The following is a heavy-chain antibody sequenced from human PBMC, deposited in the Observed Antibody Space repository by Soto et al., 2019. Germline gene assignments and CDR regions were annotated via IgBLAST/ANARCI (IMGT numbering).Heavy chain of an antibody. CDR2: VYNSGST. Sequence: SATLSLTCTVSGGSISSNYWTWIRQPPGKGLEWIGYVYNSGSTNYNPSLKSRVTISVDLSKNQFSLRLSSVTTADTALYYCARTTAVPNTLRSRYFFDYWGQGTLVTVSS. CDR3: ARTTAVPNTLRSRYFFDY. V-gene: IGHV4-59*01. CDR1: GGSISSNY. D-gene: IGHD4-17*01. J-gene: IGHJ4*02.